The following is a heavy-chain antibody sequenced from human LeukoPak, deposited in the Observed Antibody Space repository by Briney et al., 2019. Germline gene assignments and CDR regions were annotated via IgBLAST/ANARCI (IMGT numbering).Heavy chain of an antibody. CDR1: GFTFSNSW. V-gene: IGHV3-7*01. D-gene: IGHD5-18*01. CDR3: ARDRGYTSFDF. Sequence: GGSLRLSCAAYGFTFSNSWMTWLRQAPGKGLEWVATTKPDGSQKYYVDSVKGQFFISRDNVKDSLYLQMDSLRADDTAVYYCARDRGYTSFDFWGQGTLVAVSS. CDR2: TKPDGSQK. J-gene: IGHJ4*02.